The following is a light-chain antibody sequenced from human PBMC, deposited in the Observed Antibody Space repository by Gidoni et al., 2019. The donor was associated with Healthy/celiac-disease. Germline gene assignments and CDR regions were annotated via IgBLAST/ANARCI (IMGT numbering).Light chain of an antibody. V-gene: IGKV3-15*01. J-gene: IGKJ2*01. CDR2: GAS. Sequence: EIVMTQSPATLSVSPGERATLSCRASQSVSSNLAWYQQKPGQAPRLLIYGASTRATGIPARFSGSGSGTEFTLTISSLQSEDFAAHYCQQYNNWPSYTFGQGTKLEIK. CDR1: QSVSSN. CDR3: QQYNNWPSYT.